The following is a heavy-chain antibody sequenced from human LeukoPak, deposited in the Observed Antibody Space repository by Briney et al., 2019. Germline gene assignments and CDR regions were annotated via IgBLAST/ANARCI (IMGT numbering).Heavy chain of an antibody. CDR2: ISTGSSYI. J-gene: IGHJ4*02. D-gene: IGHD2-8*01. CDR1: GFTFNTYS. Sequence: PGGSLRLSCSASGFTFNTYSMNWVRQAPGKGLEWVSSISTGSSYIYYADSVKGRFTISRDNAKNSLYLQMNSLRAEDTAVYYCARADDCINGVCFNFDYWGQGTLVTVSS. V-gene: IGHV3-21*01. CDR3: ARADDCINGVCFNFDY.